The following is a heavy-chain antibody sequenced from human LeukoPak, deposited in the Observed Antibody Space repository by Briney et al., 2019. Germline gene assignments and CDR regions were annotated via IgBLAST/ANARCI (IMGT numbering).Heavy chain of an antibody. CDR2: IRYDGSNK. J-gene: IGHJ4*02. Sequence: GGSLRLSCAASGFTFSSYGMHWVRQAPGKGLEWVAFIRYDGSNKYYADSVKGRFTISRDNSKNTLYLQMNSLRAEDTAVYYCAKYPGVGAAGPYSYYDYWGQGTLVTVST. CDR1: GFTFSSYG. D-gene: IGHD6-13*01. V-gene: IGHV3-30*02. CDR3: AKYPGVGAAGPYSYYDY.